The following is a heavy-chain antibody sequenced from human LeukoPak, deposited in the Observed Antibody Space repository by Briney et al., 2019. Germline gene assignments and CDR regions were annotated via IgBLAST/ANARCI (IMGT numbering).Heavy chain of an antibody. J-gene: IGHJ4*02. CDR2: IYSGGST. Sequence: AGGSLRLFCAASGFTVSNNYTNWVRQAPGRGLEWVSVIYSGGSTYYADSVKGRFTISRDNSKNTLYLQMNSLRAEDTAMYYCTRVRDGYNQRYFDYWGQGTLVTVSS. D-gene: IGHD5-24*01. V-gene: IGHV3-53*01. CDR3: TRVRDGYNQRYFDY. CDR1: GFTVSNNY.